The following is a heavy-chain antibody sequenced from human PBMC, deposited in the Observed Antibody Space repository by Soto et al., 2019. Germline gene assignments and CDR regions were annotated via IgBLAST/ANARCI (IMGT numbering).Heavy chain of an antibody. CDR3: ARDSPSIVSY. V-gene: IGHV3-21*01. CDR2: ISSSSSYI. D-gene: IGHD6-6*01. Sequence: PGGSLRLSCASSGFTFSSYSMNWVRQAPGKGLEWVSSISSSSSYIYYADSVKGRFTISRDNAKNSLYLQMNSLRAEDTAVYYCARDSPSIVSYWGQGTLVTVSS. CDR1: GFTFSSYS. J-gene: IGHJ4*02.